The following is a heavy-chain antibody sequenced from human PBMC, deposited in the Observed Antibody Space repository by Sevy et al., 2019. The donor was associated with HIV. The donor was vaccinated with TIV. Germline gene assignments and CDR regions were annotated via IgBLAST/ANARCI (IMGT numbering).Heavy chain of an antibody. Sequence: GGSLRLSCAASGFTFRDYHMSWIRQAPGKGLEWVSYISSSGSSRNDADSVKGRFTISRDNAKNSLYLQMNSLRAEDMAVYYCAREIVGSAKVFDFWGQGTLVTVSS. CDR3: AREIVGSAKVFDF. D-gene: IGHD1-26*01. CDR1: GFTFRDYH. V-gene: IGHV3-11*04. CDR2: ISSSGSSR. J-gene: IGHJ4*02.